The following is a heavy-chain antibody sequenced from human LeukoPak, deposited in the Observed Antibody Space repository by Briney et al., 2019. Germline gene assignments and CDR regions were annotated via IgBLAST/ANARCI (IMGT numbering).Heavy chain of an antibody. V-gene: IGHV3-7*01. CDR1: GFTFSNAW. CDR3: VRGAYYAAY. J-gene: IGHJ4*02. D-gene: IGHD2/OR15-2a*01. Sequence: GESLRLSCAASGFTFSNAWMSWVRQTPGKGLEWVANIKQDGSEKNYVDSVKGRFTISRDNVKNALYLQMNSLRVEDTGIYYCVRGAYYAAYWGQGTLVTVSS. CDR2: IKQDGSEK.